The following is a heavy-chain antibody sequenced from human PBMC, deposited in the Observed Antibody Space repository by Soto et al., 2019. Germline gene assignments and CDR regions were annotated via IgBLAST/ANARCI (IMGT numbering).Heavy chain of an antibody. CDR2: IDPSDSYT. V-gene: IGHV5-10-1*01. Sequence: GESLKSSCNASGYNFTSFWIHWVRQMPGKVLELLGKIDPSDSYTNYSPSFEGHVTISTDNSITTAYLQWSSLRASDTAMYYCERLILGGLGYSYGLPSAEFGMDVWGQGTTVTVSS. CDR3: ERLILGGLGYSYGLPSAEFGMDV. J-gene: IGHJ6*01. CDR1: GYNFTSFW. D-gene: IGHD5-18*01.